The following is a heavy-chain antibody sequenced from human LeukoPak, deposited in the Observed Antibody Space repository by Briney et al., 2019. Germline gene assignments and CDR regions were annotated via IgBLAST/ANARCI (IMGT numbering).Heavy chain of an antibody. D-gene: IGHD3-9*01. J-gene: IGHJ4*02. CDR1: GFTFSGYG. Sequence: PGRSLRLSCAASGFTFSGYGMHWVRQAPGKGLGWVAVIWYDGSNKYYADSVKGRFTISRDNSKNTLYLQMNSLRAEDTAVYYCAKGLNYDILTAPDYWGQGTLVTVSS. CDR2: IWYDGSNK. V-gene: IGHV3-33*06. CDR3: AKGLNYDILTAPDY.